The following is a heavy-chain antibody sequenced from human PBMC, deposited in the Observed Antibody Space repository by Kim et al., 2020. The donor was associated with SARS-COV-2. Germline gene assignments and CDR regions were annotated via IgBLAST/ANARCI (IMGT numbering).Heavy chain of an antibody. CDR3: ARGWCYASRSYVYNGLDV. Sequence: GGSLRLSCAASGFTFNNYWMHWVRQAPGKGLVWVSRINSDGSATSYAESVKGRFTISRGNAKNTLYLEMNSLRAEDTAVYYCARGWCYASRSYVYNGLDVWGQGTTVTVSS. CDR1: GFTFNNYW. V-gene: IGHV3-74*01. CDR2: INSDGSAT. D-gene: IGHD3-10*01. J-gene: IGHJ6*02.